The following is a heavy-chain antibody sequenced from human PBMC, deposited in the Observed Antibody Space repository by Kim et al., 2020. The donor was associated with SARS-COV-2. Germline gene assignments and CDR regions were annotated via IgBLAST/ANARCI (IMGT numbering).Heavy chain of an antibody. CDR3: ARRGGGYYDILTGYLTLGYFDY. CDR1: GFTFSDYY. CDR2: ISSSGITI. Sequence: LSLTCAASGFTFSDYYMSWIRQAPGKGLEWVSYISSSGITIYYADSVKGRFTISRDNAKNSLYLQMNSLRAEDTAVYYCARRGGGYYDILTGYLTLGYFDYWGQGTLVTVSS. V-gene: IGHV3-11*01. D-gene: IGHD3-9*01. J-gene: IGHJ4*02.